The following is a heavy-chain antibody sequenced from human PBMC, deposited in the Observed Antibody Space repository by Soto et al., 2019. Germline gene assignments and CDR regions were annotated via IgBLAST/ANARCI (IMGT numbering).Heavy chain of an antibody. J-gene: IGHJ4*02. Sequence: GESLKISWKGSGYSFAGYWITWVRQKHGKGLEWMGRIDPSGSQTYYSPSFRGHVTISATKSITTVFLQWSSLRASDTAMYYCARQIYDSDTGPNFQYYFDSWGQGTPVTVSS. D-gene: IGHD3-22*01. CDR3: ARQIYDSDTGPNFQYYFDS. CDR1: GYSFAGYW. V-gene: IGHV5-10-1*01. CDR2: IDPSGSQT.